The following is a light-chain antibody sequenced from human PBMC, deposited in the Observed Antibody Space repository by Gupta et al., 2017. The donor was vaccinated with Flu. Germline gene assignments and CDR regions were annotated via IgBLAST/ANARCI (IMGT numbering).Light chain of an antibody. V-gene: IGLV1-47*01. CDR2: RNN. CDR1: SSNIGSNY. J-gene: IGLJ1*01. Sequence: QSVLTQPPSASGTPGQRVTISCSGSSSNIGSNYGYWYQQLPGTAPNLLIYRNNQRPSGVPDRFSGSNSGPSASLAISGLRSEDEADYYCEAWDDSLSGFYVFGTGTKFTVL. CDR3: EAWDDSLSGFYV.